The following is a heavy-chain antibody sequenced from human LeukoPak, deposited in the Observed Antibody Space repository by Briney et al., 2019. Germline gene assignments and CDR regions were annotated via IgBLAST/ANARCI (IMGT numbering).Heavy chain of an antibody. CDR3: AKDTRYYDFWSGYYYYFDY. Sequence: GGSLRLSCAASGFTFSSYAMSWVRQAPGKGLEWVSAISGSGGSTYYADSVKGRFTISRDNSKNTLYLQMNSLRAEGTAVYYCAKDTRYYDFWSGYYYYFDYWGQGTLVTVSS. J-gene: IGHJ4*02. CDR1: GFTFSSYA. V-gene: IGHV3-23*01. D-gene: IGHD3-3*01. CDR2: ISGSGGST.